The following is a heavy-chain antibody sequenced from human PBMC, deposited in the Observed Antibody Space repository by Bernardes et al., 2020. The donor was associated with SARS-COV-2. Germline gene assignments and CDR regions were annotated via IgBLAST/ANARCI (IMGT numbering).Heavy chain of an antibody. V-gene: IGHV3-23*01. CDR3: AKNQITYDYGDHFDY. J-gene: IGHJ4*02. D-gene: IGHD4-17*01. CDR1: GFTFSSDA. Sequence: GGSLRLSCAASGFTFSSDAMSWVRQAPGKGLEWVSAISGSGGSTYYADSVKGRFTISRDNSKNTLYLQMNSLRAEDTAVYYCAKNQITYDYGDHFDYWGQGTLVTVSS. CDR2: ISGSGGST.